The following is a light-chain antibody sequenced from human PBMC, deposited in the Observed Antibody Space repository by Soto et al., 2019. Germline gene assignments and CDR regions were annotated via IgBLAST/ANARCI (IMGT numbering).Light chain of an antibody. CDR3: QSYDSSLSAWV. CDR1: SSNIGAGSD. J-gene: IGLJ3*02. V-gene: IGLV1-40*01. Sequence: QSVLTQPPSVSGAPGQRVTISCTESSSNIGAGSDVHWYQQLPGTAPKLLIYANSNRPSGVPDRFSGSKSGTSASLAITGLQAEDEADYYCQSYDSSLSAWVFGGGTKLTVL. CDR2: ANS.